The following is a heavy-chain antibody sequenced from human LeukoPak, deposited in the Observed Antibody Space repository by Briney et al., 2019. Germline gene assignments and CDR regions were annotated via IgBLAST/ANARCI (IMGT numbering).Heavy chain of an antibody. J-gene: IGHJ4*02. V-gene: IGHV4-39*07. Sequence: PSETLSLTCTVSGGSISSSSYYWGWIRQPPGKGLEWIGSIYYSGSTYYNPSLKSRVTISVDTSKNQFSLKLSSVTAADTAVYYCARADDSGSYYLFDYWGQGTLVTVSS. D-gene: IGHD1-26*01. CDR2: IYYSGST. CDR3: ARADDSGSYYLFDY. CDR1: GGSISSSSYY.